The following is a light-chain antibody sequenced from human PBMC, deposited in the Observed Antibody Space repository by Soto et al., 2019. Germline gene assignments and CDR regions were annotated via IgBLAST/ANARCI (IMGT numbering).Light chain of an antibody. V-gene: IGLV2-14*01. J-gene: IGLJ1*01. CDR1: SSDIGGYNY. Sequence: QPVLTQPASVSGSPGQSITTSCTGTSSDIGGYNYVSWYQQHPGKAPKLMISEVTNRPSGVSNRFSGSKSGNTASLTISGLQTEDEADYYCCSYTTSTTPFVFGTGTKLTVL. CDR2: EVT. CDR3: CSYTTSTTPFV.